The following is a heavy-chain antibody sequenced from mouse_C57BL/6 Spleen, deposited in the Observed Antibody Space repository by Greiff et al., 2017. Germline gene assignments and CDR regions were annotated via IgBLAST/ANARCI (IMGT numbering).Heavy chain of an antibody. Sequence: EVQLVESGGGLVQPGGSLSLSCAASGFTFTGYYMSWVRQPPGKALEWFGFIRTKANGYSTEYSASVKGRFTISRDNSQSILYLQMNALRAEDRATYYCARYMPSVYYGNYLDYWGQGTTLTVSS. CDR1: GFTFTGYY. J-gene: IGHJ2*01. V-gene: IGHV7-3*01. CDR2: IRTKANGYST. CDR3: ARYMPSVYYGNYLDY. D-gene: IGHD2-1*01.